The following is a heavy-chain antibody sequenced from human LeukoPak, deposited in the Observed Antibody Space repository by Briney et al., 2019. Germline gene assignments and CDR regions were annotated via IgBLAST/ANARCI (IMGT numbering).Heavy chain of an antibody. D-gene: IGHD3-10*01. V-gene: IGHV3-20*04. Sequence: GGSLRLSCAASGFTFDNYGMSWVRQAPGKGLEWVSGINWNGGSTGYADSVKGRFTISRDNAKNSLYLQMNSLRAEDTALYYCARDLPRGVIRNYWGQGTLVTVSS. CDR1: GFTFDNYG. CDR2: INWNGGST. CDR3: ARDLPRGVIRNY. J-gene: IGHJ4*02.